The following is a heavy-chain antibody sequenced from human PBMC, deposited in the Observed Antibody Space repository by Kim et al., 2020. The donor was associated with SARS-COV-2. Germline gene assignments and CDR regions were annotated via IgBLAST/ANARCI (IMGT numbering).Heavy chain of an antibody. Sequence: AGSVKGRFTIARDNAKNYLYLKMNRLIAEDTAVYYCARWSVVTTSWFDPWGQGTLVTVSS. CDR3: ARWSVVTTSWFDP. J-gene: IGHJ5*02. D-gene: IGHD4-4*01. V-gene: IGHV3-21*01.